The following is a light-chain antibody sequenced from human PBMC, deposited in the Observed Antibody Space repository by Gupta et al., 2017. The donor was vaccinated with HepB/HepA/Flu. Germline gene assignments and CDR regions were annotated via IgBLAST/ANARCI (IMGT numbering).Light chain of an antibody. J-gene: IGKJ3*01. V-gene: IGKV1-39*01. CDR3: QQCYSTPLT. CDR2: GAS. CDR1: QSISSY. Sequence: DIHITHSPSSLPASVGDRVTITFRASQSISSYLNWYQQKPGNAPKLLIYGASRVETGVPSRFSGSDSGTDFTLTISRLQPEDFATYYCQQCYSTPLTFGHGTRVDIK.